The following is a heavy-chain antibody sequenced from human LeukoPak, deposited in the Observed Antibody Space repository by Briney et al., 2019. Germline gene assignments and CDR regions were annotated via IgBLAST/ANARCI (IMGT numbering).Heavy chain of an antibody. CDR3: ARDLACSGGSCYSPADH. V-gene: IGHV1-18*01. CDR1: GYTFTSYG. CDR2: ISAYNGNT. D-gene: IGHD2-15*01. Sequence: ASVKVSCKASGYTFTSYGISWVRQAPGQGLEWMGWISAYNGNTNYAQKLQGRVTMTTDTSTSTAYMELRSLRSDDTAVYYCARDLACSGGSCYSPADHWGQGTLVTVSS. J-gene: IGHJ5*02.